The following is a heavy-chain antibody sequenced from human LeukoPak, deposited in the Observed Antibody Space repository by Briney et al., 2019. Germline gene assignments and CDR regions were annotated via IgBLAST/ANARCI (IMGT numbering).Heavy chain of an antibody. CDR1: GYTFTGYY. D-gene: IGHD1-26*01. Sequence: ASVKVSCKASGYTFTGYYLHWVRQAPGQGLEWMGWVYPNNGGPYYAQKFQGRVTMTRDTSITTVYMELSRLRSDDTAVYYCAREGSGSYYRYWGQGTLVTVSS. J-gene: IGHJ4*02. CDR3: AREGSGSYYRY. CDR2: VYPNNGGP. V-gene: IGHV1-2*02.